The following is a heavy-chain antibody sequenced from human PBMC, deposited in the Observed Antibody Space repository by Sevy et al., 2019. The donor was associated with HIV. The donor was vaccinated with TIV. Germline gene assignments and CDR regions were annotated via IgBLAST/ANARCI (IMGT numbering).Heavy chain of an antibody. Sequence: GGSLRLSCSASGFTFSSYTMHWVRQAPGKGLEHVSAISSNGGSTYYADSVKGRFTISRDNSKNTLYLQMIGLRAEDTAVYYCVKGRSGSYYAEYFQHWGQGTLVTVSS. CDR3: VKGRSGSYYAEYFQH. J-gene: IGHJ1*01. D-gene: IGHD1-26*01. V-gene: IGHV3-64D*06. CDR1: GFTFSSYT. CDR2: ISSNGGST.